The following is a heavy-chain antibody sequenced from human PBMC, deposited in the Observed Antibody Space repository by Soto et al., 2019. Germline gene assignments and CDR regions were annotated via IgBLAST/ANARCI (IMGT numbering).Heavy chain of an antibody. CDR3: AREWGIRFLEWLSYGMDV. CDR2: INPSGGST. V-gene: IGHV1-46*01. Sequence: QVQLVQSGAEVKKPGASVKVSCKASGYTFTSYYMHWVRQAPGQGLEWMGIINPSGGSTSYAQKFQGRVTMTRDTSTSPVYMELSSLRSEDTAVYYCAREWGIRFLEWLSYGMDVWGQGTTVTVSS. J-gene: IGHJ6*02. CDR1: GYTFTSYY. D-gene: IGHD3-3*01.